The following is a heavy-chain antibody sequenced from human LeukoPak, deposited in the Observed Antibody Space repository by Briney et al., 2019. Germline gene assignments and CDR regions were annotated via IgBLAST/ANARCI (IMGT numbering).Heavy chain of an antibody. D-gene: IGHD2-2*01. Sequence: PGGSLRLSCAASGFTFSNFGMHWVRQAPGKGLEWVAFMRFDGTNKYYADSVRGRFTISRDNAKNSLYLQMNSLRAEDTAVYYCARESSVVPAAALYYYYYMDVWGKGTTVTISS. V-gene: IGHV3-30*02. CDR2: MRFDGTNK. J-gene: IGHJ6*03. CDR3: ARESSVVPAAALYYYYYMDV. CDR1: GFTFSNFG.